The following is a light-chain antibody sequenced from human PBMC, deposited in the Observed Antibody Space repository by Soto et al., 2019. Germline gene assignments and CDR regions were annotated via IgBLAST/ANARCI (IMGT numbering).Light chain of an antibody. CDR3: QQYGSSGT. V-gene: IGKV3-20*01. J-gene: IGKJ1*01. CDR1: QSVSSSY. Sequence: EIVLTQSPGTLSFSPVERSTLSFRASQSVSSSYLAWYQQKPGQAPRLLIYGASSRATGIPDRFSGSGSGTDFTLTISRLEPEDFAVYYCQQYGSSGTFGQGTKVDIK. CDR2: GAS.